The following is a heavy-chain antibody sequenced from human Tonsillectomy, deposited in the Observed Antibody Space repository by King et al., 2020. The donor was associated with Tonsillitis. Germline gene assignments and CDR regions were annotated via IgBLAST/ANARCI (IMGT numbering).Heavy chain of an antibody. CDR2: ISGSGGST. J-gene: IGHJ4*02. Sequence: VQLVESGGGLVQPGGSLRLSCAASGFTFSSYAMSWVRQAPGKGLEWVSAISGSGGSTYYADSVKGRFTIAGDNSKNTLYLQMNSLRAEDTAVYYCARHSIVVVTAIWYWGQGTLVTVSS. CDR3: ARHSIVVVTAIWY. V-gene: IGHV3-23*04. D-gene: IGHD2-21*02. CDR1: GFTFSSYA.